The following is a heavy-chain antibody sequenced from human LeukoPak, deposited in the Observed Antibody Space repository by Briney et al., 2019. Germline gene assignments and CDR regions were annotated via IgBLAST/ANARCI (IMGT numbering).Heavy chain of an antibody. CDR3: ARVSFGTIDY. D-gene: IGHD1-7*01. Sequence: PSETLFLTCTVSGGSISSYYWSWIRQPPGKGLEWIGYIYYSGSTNYNPSLKSRVTMSVDTSENQFSLKLSSVTAADTAVYYCARVSFGTIDYWGQGTLVTVSS. V-gene: IGHV4-59*01. J-gene: IGHJ4*02. CDR2: IYYSGST. CDR1: GGSISSYY.